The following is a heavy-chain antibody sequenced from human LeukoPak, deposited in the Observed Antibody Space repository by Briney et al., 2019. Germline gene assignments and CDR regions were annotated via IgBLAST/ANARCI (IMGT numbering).Heavy chain of an antibody. CDR3: ARAIAAAGYASSYYYYMDV. Sequence: ASVKVSCKASGYTFTSYGINWVRQAPGQGLEWMGWISAYNGNTNYAQKLQGRVTMTTDTSTSTAYMELRSLRSDDTAVYYCARAIAAAGYASSYYYYMDVWGKGTTVTVSS. CDR1: GYTFTSYG. CDR2: ISAYNGNT. D-gene: IGHD6-13*01. V-gene: IGHV1-18*01. J-gene: IGHJ6*03.